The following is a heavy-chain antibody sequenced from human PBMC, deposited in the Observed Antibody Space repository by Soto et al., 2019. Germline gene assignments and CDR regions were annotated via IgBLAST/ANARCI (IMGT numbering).Heavy chain of an antibody. Sequence: GGSLRLSCAASGFTFSSYWMSWVRQAPGKGLEWVANIKQDGSEKYYVDSVKGRFTISRDNAKNTLYLQMNSLKVEDTAVYYCTRGGLEPFDFWGQGALVTVSS. CDR2: IKQDGSEK. CDR1: GFTFSSYW. V-gene: IGHV3-7*01. J-gene: IGHJ4*02. D-gene: IGHD1-1*01. CDR3: TRGGLEPFDF.